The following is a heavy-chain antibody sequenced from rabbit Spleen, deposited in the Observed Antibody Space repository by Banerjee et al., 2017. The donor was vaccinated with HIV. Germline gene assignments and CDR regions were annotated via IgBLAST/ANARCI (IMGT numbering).Heavy chain of an antibody. D-gene: IGHD8-1*01. Sequence: QEHLVESGGGLVQPEGSLKLSCTASGFSFSNKAVMCWVRQAPGKGLEWIACIDTGSRDFTYYASWAKGRFTISKTSSTTVTLQATSLTAADTATYYCARDTGSSFSTYGMDLWGQGTLVTVS. V-gene: IGHV1S45*01. CDR2: IDTGSRDFT. CDR3: ARDTGSSFSTYGMDL. CDR1: GFSFSNKAV. J-gene: IGHJ6*01.